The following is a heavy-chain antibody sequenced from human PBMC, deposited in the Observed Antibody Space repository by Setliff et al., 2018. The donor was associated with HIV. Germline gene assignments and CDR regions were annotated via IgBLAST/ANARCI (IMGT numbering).Heavy chain of an antibody. V-gene: IGHV4-38-2*01. J-gene: IGHJ6*02. Sequence: PSETLSLTCAVSGYSISSGYYWGWIRQPPGKGLEWIGSIYHSGSTYYNPSLKSRVTISVDTSKNQFSLKLSSVTAADTAVYYCASGHAGATFYYGMDVWGQGTTVTVS. CDR3: ASGHAGATFYYGMDV. CDR1: GYSISSGYY. CDR2: IYHSGST. D-gene: IGHD6-25*01.